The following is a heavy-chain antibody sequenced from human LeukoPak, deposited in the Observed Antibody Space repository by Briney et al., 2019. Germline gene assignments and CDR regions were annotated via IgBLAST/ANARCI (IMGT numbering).Heavy chain of an antibody. CDR3: ARRRAGVVVTAIRYYFDY. V-gene: IGHV4-59*12. CDR1: GGSISSYY. J-gene: IGHJ4*02. Sequence: SETLSLTCTVSGGSISSYYWSWIRQPPGKGLEWIGYIYYSGSTNYNPSLKSRVTISVDTSKNQFSLKLSSVTAADTAVYYCARRRAGVVVTAIRYYFDYWGQGTLVTVSS. CDR2: IYYSGST. D-gene: IGHD2-21*02.